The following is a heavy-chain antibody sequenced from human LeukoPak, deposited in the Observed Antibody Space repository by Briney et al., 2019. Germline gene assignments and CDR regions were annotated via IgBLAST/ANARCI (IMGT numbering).Heavy chain of an antibody. CDR2: IYYSGST. CDR1: GGSISSYY. CDR3: GRINHDAFDI. Sequence: KSSETLSLTCTVSGGSISSYYWSWIRQPPGKGLEWIGYIYYSGSTNYNPSLKSRVTISVDTSKNQFSLKLSSVTAADTAVYYCGRINHDAFDIWGQGTMVTVSS. J-gene: IGHJ3*02. V-gene: IGHV4-59*01.